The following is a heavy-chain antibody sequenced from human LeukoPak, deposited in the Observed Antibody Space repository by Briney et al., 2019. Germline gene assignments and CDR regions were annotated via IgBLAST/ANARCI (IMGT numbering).Heavy chain of an antibody. D-gene: IGHD3-22*01. J-gene: IGHJ4*02. Sequence: SETLSLTCAVYGGSLSGYYWSWIRQPPGKGLEWIGEINHSGSTNYNPSLKSRVTISVDTSKNQFSLKLSSVTAADTAVYYCARGRESFYYDSSGYYFDYWGQGTLVTVSS. CDR2: INHSGST. CDR3: ARGRESFYYDSSGYYFDY. V-gene: IGHV4-34*01. CDR1: GGSLSGYY.